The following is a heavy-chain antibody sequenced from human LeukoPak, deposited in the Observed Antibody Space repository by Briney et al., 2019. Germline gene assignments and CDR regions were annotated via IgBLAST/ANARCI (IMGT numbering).Heavy chain of an antibody. CDR1: GYTLTSYG. V-gene: IGHV1-8*01. Sequence: ASVKVSCKASGYTLTSYGINWVRQATGQGLEWMGWMNPNSGNTGYAQKFQGRVTMTRNTSISTAYMELSSLRSEDTAVYYCARTYYDFWSGSKYYYYYGMDVWGQRTTVTVSS. CDR3: ARTYYDFWSGSKYYYYYGMDV. J-gene: IGHJ6*02. D-gene: IGHD3-3*01. CDR2: MNPNSGNT.